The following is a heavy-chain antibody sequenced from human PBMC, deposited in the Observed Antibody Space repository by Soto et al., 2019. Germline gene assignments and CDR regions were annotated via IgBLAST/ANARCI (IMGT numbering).Heavy chain of an antibody. V-gene: IGHV3-13*01. Sequence: GGSLRLSCAASGFTFSSYDMHWVRQATGKGLEWVSAIGTAGDTYYPGSVQGRFTISRENAKNSLYLQMNSLRAGDTAVYYCAREGKTSRGMDVWGQGTTVTVSS. J-gene: IGHJ6*02. CDR3: AREGKTSRGMDV. CDR2: IGTAGDT. CDR1: GFTFSSYD.